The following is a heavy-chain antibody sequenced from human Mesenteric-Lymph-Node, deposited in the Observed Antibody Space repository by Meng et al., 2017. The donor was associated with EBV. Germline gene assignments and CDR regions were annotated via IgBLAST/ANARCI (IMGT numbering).Heavy chain of an antibody. Sequence: QVELEESGPGLVKPSDALCLTRGTSGSSTWRDNWWGWSRQPPGKGLEWIGYVYDRGSTYYNPCITSRVTTSVNKSKNLLSLKLNSVTAADTAVHYCPGHDFGDYAFDYGGQGPLVTVSS. CDR3: PGHDFGDYAFDY. CDR1: GSSTWRDNW. J-gene: IGHJ4*02. D-gene: IGHD4-17*01. CDR2: VYDRGST. V-gene: IGHV4-28*01.